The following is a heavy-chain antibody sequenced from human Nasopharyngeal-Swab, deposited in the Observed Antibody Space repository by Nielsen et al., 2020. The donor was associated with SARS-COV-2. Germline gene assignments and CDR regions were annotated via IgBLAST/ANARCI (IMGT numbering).Heavy chain of an antibody. Sequence: GESLKISCKGSGYSFTSYWIGWVRQMPGKGLEWMGIIYPGDSDTRYSPSFHGQVTISADKSISTAYLQWSSLKASDTAMYYCARPRMDRYYYYGMDVWGQGTTVTVSS. V-gene: IGHV5-51*01. CDR1: GYSFTSYW. CDR3: ARPRMDRYYYYGMDV. J-gene: IGHJ6*02. D-gene: IGHD1-14*01. CDR2: IYPGDSDT.